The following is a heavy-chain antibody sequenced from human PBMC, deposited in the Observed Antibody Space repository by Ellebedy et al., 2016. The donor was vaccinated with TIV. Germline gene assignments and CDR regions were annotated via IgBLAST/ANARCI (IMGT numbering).Heavy chain of an antibody. CDR3: ARLSNGYGDDY. Sequence: KVSXXGSGYSFNDYWIGWVRQMSGKGLEWMGIIFPGDSDTRYSSSSQGQVTISVDNSLNTAYLQWSRLKASDTAMYYCARLSNGYGDDYWGQGTLVSVSS. CDR2: IFPGDSDT. D-gene: IGHD3-22*01. J-gene: IGHJ4*02. V-gene: IGHV5-51*01. CDR1: GYSFNDYW.